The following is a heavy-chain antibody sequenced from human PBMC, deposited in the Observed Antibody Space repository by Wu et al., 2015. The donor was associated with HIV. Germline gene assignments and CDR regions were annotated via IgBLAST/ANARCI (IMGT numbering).Heavy chain of an antibody. CDR1: GYTFTRYV. Sequence: QVQLVQSGTEVKKPGASVKVSCKASGYTFTRYVMSWLRQAPGQGLEWMGWINPYNGDTNYAQKFQGRVTMTTATSTSTAYMELRSLRSDDTAVYYCAREPLAAAGDYWYFDLWGRGTLSLSPQ. V-gene: IGHV1-18*01. CDR3: AREPLAAAGDYWYFDL. CDR2: INPYNGDT. D-gene: IGHD6-13*01. J-gene: IGHJ2*01.